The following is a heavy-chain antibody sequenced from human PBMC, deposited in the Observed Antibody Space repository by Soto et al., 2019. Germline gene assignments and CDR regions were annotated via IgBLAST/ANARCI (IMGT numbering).Heavy chain of an antibody. CDR2: ISYDGSNK. CDR3: ARGNYYDSSGYYGVDY. D-gene: IGHD3-22*01. Sequence: QVQLGESGGGVVQPGRSLRLSCAASEFTLSSYAMHWVRQAPGKGLEWVAVISYDGSNKYYADSVKGRFTISRDNSKNTLYLQMNSLRAEDTAVYYCARGNYYDSSGYYGVDYCGQGTLVTVSS. CDR1: EFTLSSYA. J-gene: IGHJ4*02. V-gene: IGHV3-30*14.